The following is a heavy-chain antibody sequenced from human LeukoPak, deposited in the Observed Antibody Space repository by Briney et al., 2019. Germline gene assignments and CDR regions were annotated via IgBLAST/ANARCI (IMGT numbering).Heavy chain of an antibody. J-gene: IGHJ5*02. CDR1: GFTFSGSA. CDR3: TSLGRLTGCPLGKFDP. D-gene: IGHD3-9*01. CDR2: IRSKANSYAT. V-gene: IGHV3-73*01. Sequence: GGSLRLSCAASGFTFSGSAIHWVRQASGKGLEWVGRIRSKANSYATAYAASVKGRFTMSRDDSQNTAYLQMNSLKTEDTAVYYCTSLGRLTGCPLGKFDPWGQGTLVTVSS.